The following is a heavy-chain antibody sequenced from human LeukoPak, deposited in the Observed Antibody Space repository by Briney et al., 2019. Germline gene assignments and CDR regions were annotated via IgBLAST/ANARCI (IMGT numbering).Heavy chain of an antibody. CDR1: GGTCSSYT. V-gene: IGHV1-69*02. CDR2: IIPILGIA. J-gene: IGHJ3*02. CDR3: ARFYYDKGDACDI. D-gene: IGHD3-22*01. Sequence: SVKVSCKASGGTCSSYTISRVRQAPRQGLEWMGRIIPILGIANYAQKFQGRVTITADKSTSTAYMELSSVRSEDTAVYYCARFYYDKGDACDIWGQGTMVTVSS.